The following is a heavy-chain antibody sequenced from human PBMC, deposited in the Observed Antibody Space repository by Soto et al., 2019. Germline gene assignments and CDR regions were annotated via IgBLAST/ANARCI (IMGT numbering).Heavy chain of an antibody. CDR3: ARDVGGEAGIRY. CDR1: GGSFSNFV. V-gene: IGHV1-69*01. D-gene: IGHD3-16*01. J-gene: IGHJ4*02. Sequence: QVQLVQSGAEVKKPGSSVKVSCKASGGSFSNFVISWVRQAPGQGHEWMGGIIPNFGTTDYAQKFQGKVTITADETTRTAYLELGGMTSEDTSVYYCARDVGGEAGIRYWGQGTLVTVSS. CDR2: IIPNFGTT.